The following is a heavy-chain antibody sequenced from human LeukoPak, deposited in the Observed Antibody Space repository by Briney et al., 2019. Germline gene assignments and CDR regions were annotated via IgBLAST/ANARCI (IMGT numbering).Heavy chain of an antibody. Sequence: VRSLRLSCAASGFTFSSYWMHWVRHAPGKGLVWVSRINSDGSSTSYADSVKGRFTIARDNAKNTLYLQMNSLRVEDTAVYYCATDDYGAQDYWGQGTLVTVSS. CDR2: INSDGSST. J-gene: IGHJ4*02. D-gene: IGHD4-17*01. V-gene: IGHV3-74*01. CDR3: ATDDYGAQDY. CDR1: GFTFSSYW.